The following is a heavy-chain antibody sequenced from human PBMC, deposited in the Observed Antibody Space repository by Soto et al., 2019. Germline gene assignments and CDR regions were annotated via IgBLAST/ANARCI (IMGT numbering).Heavy chain of an antibody. V-gene: IGHV3-30*18. D-gene: IGHD6-13*01. Sequence: QEPLVESGGGVVQPGRSLRLSCAASGFTFSYYAMYWVRQAPGKGLEWVAVTSYDGSIKYYVDSVKGRFTISRDNYKNTLYLQMNSLRVEDTAMYFCAKIAAGGPSYWYFDLWGRGTLVTVSS. J-gene: IGHJ2*01. CDR1: GFTFSYYA. CDR3: AKIAAGGPSYWYFDL. CDR2: TSYDGSIK.